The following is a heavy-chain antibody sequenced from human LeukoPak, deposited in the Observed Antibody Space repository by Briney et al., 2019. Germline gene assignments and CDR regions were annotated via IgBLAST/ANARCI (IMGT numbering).Heavy chain of an antibody. CDR2: ISWNSGSI. V-gene: IGHV3-9*01. Sequence: GGSLRLSCAASGLTFDDYAMHWVRQAPGRGLEGVSGISWNSGSIGYAVSVKGRFTIPRDNAKNSLYLQMNSLRAEDTALYYCAKDSGSYPRDAFDIWGQGTMVSVSS. CDR1: GLTFDDYA. J-gene: IGHJ3*02. D-gene: IGHD1-26*01. CDR3: AKDSGSYPRDAFDI.